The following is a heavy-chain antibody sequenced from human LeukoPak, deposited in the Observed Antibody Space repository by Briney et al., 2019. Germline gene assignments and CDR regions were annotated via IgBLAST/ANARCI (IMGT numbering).Heavy chain of an antibody. V-gene: IGHV3-21*01. CDR1: GFTFSSYS. Sequence: PGGSLRLSCAASGFTFSSYSMNWVRQAPGKGLEWVSSISSSSSYIYYADSVKGRFTISRDNAKNSLCLQMNSLRAEDTAVYYCAITGEYYYDSSGYYYGYWGQGTLVTVSS. D-gene: IGHD3-22*01. J-gene: IGHJ4*02. CDR2: ISSSSSYI. CDR3: AITGEYYYDSSGYYYGY.